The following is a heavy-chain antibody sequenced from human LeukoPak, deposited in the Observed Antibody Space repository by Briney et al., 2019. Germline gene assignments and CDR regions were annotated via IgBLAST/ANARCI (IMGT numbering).Heavy chain of an antibody. CDR1: GFTLSRYS. CDR2: ISSGSTYI. Sequence: GGSLRPSCAASGFTLSRYSINWVRQAPGKGLEWVSSISSGSTYIYYTDSVKGRFTISRDNAKNSLYLQMDSLRGEDTAVYYCARDHASGSAIGAFDIWGQGTMVTVSS. J-gene: IGHJ3*02. V-gene: IGHV3-21*01. CDR3: ARDHASGSAIGAFDI. D-gene: IGHD3-10*01.